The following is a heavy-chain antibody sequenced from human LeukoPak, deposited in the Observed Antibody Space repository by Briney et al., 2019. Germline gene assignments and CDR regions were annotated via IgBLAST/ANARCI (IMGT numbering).Heavy chain of an antibody. Sequence: GGSLRLSCAASGINFGASGMHWVRQAPGMGLEWVTFIQTDGSDKKYAASVAGRFTISRDNSKNTVYLHVSSLRPDDTALYYCAREGGTVVIGRFDYWGQGTLVTVSS. J-gene: IGHJ4*02. V-gene: IGHV3-30*02. CDR3: AREGGTVVIGRFDY. CDR2: IQTDGSDK. CDR1: GINFGASG. D-gene: IGHD2-2*01.